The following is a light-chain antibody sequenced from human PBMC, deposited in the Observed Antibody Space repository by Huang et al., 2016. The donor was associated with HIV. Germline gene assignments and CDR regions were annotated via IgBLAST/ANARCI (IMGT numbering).Light chain of an antibody. CDR1: QTINSF. V-gene: IGKV1-39*01. CDR3: QQTYSSPRT. J-gene: IGKJ1*01. CDR2: AAS. Sequence: DIQMTQSPSSLSASVGDRVTITCRASQTINSFLHWYQQKPGTAPQLLIYAASNLQSGVPSRFSGGGSGTDFTLTISSLQPEDFATYYCQQTYSSPRTFGQGTKVDIK.